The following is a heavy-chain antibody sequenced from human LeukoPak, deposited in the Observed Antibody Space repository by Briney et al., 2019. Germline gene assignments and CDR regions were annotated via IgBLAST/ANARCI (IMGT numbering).Heavy chain of an antibody. V-gene: IGHV1-18*04. CDR3: ARNQNTYYYGSGSYYYVPGEY. D-gene: IGHD3-10*01. CDR2: ISAYNGNT. Sequence: ASVKVSCKASGYTFTSYGISWVRQAPGQGLEWMGWISAYNGNTNYAQKLQGRVTMTTDTSTSTAYMELRSLRSDDTAVYYWARNQNTYYYGSGSYYYVPGEYWGQGTLVTVSS. J-gene: IGHJ4*02. CDR1: GYTFTSYG.